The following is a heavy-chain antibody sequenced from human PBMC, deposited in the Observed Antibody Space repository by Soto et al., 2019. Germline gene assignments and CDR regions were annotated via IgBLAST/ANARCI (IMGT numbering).Heavy chain of an antibody. CDR1: GGTFSSYA. V-gene: IGHV1-8*02. J-gene: IGHJ6*03. D-gene: IGHD3-9*01. CDR2: MNPNSGNT. Sequence: ASVKVSCKASGGTFSSYAISWVRQAPGQGLEWMGWMNPNSGNTGYAQKFQGRVTMTRNTSISTAYTELSSLRSEDTAVYYCARGNPPVLRYLDYVPMDVWGKGTTVTVSS. CDR3: ARGNPPVLRYLDYVPMDV.